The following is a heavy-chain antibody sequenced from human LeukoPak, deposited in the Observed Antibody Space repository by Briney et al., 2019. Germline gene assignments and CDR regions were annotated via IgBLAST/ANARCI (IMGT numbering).Heavy chain of an antibody. J-gene: IGHJ4*02. D-gene: IGHD2-21*02. V-gene: IGHV4-34*01. CDR2: INHSGST. CDR3: ARGGLYCGGDCCVDH. Sequence: PSETLSLTCAVYGGSFNPYYWSWIRQPPEKGLGWIGEINHSGSTNYNPSLKSRVTISVDTSKNQFSLKLSSVTDAERAVYYCARGGLYCGGDCCVDHWGQGSLVTVSS. CDR1: GGSFNPYY.